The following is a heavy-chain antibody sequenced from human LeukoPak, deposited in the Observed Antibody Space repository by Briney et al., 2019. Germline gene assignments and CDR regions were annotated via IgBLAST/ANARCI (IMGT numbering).Heavy chain of an antibody. CDR1: GFTFYDYA. V-gene: IGHV3-9*01. CDR3: AKAKGAVADKDAFDI. J-gene: IGHJ3*02. CDR2: NSWNSGSI. Sequence: SLGLPCAASGFTFYDYAMQWVRQAPGEGLEGVSGNSWNSGSIGYADSVKGRFTISRDNAKNSLYLQMNSLRAEDTALYYCAKAKGAVADKDAFDIWGQGTMVTVSS. D-gene: IGHD6-19*01.